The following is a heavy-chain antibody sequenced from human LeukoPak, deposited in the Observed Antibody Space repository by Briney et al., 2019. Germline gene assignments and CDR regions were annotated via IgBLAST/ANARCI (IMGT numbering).Heavy chain of an antibody. CDR2: IYYSGST. CDR1: GGSISSSSYY. CDR3: ARVTVVVVAAFYYYYYMDV. D-gene: IGHD2-15*01. Sequence: SETLSLTCTVSGGSISSSSYYWGWIRQPPGKGLEWIGSIYYSGSTYYNPSLKSRVTISVDTSKNQFSLKLSSVTAADTAVYYCARVTVVVVAAFYYYYYMDVWGKGTTVTISS. V-gene: IGHV4-39*07. J-gene: IGHJ6*03.